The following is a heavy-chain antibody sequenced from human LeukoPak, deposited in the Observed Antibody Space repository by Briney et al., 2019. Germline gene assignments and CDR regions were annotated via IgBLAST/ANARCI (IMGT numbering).Heavy chain of an antibody. D-gene: IGHD2-2*01. CDR1: DFTFSNAW. J-gene: IGHJ4*02. V-gene: IGHV3-9*01. CDR3: VRSGYCSSTSCYANYIDY. Sequence: PGGSLRLSCAASDFTFSNAWMHWVRQAPGKGLEWVSGISWNSGSIGYADSVKGRFTISRDNAKNSLSLQMNSLRAEDTAVYYCVRSGYCSSTSCYANYIDYWGQGTLVTVSS. CDR2: ISWNSGSI.